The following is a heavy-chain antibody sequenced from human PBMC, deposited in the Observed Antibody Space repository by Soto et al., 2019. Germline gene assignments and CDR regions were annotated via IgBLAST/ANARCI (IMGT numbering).Heavy chain of an antibody. CDR1: GGSFSGYY. CDR3: ARFFYGSGSFRY. V-gene: IGHV4-34*01. J-gene: IGHJ4*02. D-gene: IGHD3-10*01. Sequence: SEPLSLTCAVYGGSFSGYYWSWIRQPPGKGLEWIGEINHSGSTNYNPSLKSRVTISVDTSKNQFSLKLSSVTAADTAVYYCARFFYGSGSFRYWGQGTLVTVSS. CDR2: INHSGST.